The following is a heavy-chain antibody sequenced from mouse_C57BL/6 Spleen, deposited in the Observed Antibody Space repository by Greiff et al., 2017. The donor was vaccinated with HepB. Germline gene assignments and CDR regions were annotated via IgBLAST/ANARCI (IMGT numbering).Heavy chain of an antibody. CDR2: IYPGDGDT. V-gene: IGHV1-80*01. D-gene: IGHD1-1*01. J-gene: IGHJ2*01. CDR3: AREEDYYGSSSDY. CDR1: GYAFSSYW. Sequence: QVQLQQSGAELVKPGASVKISCKASGYAFSSYWMNWVKQRPGKGLEWIGQIYPGDGDTNYNGKFKGKATLTADKSSSTAYMQLSSLTSEDSAVYFCAREEDYYGSSSDYWGQGTTLTVSS.